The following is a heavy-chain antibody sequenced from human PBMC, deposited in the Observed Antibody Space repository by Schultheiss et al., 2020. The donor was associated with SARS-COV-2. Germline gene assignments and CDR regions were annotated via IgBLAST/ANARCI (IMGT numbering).Heavy chain of an antibody. J-gene: IGHJ6*03. CDR3: ARARANIGYCSSASCRSYYYYYMDV. D-gene: IGHD2-2*01. V-gene: IGHV4-34*01. CDR1: GGSISSYY. CDR2: INHSGST. Sequence: SETLSLTCTVSGGSISSYYWSWIRQSPGKGLEWIGEINHSGSTNYNPSLESRVTISVDTSKNQFSLKLSSVTAADTAIYYCARARANIGYCSSASCRSYYYYYMDVWGKGTTVTVSS.